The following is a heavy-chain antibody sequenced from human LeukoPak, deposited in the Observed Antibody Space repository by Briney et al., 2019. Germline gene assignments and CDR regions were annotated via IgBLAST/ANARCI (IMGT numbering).Heavy chain of an antibody. V-gene: IGHV1-46*01. CDR3: ARDERITMIVDY. CDR2: INPSGGST. CDR1: GYTFTRYY. Sequence: ASVKVSCKASGYTFTRYYMHWVRQAPGQGLEWMGIINPSGGSTSYAHNFQGRVTMTRDTSTSTVYMELRRMSSEDTAVYYCARDERITMIVDYWGQGTLVTVSS. J-gene: IGHJ4*02. D-gene: IGHD3-22*01.